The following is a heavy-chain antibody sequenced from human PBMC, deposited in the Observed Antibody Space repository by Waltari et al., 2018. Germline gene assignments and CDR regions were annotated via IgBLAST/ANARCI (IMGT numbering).Heavy chain of an antibody. CDR1: GFNFISYA. Sequence: EEHLLESGGGLAQPGGSLRLSCAASGFNFISYALSWVRQAPGKGLGGGSGSSDSGVITKSADSVKGRFTVSRDNSKNTVFLHLNSLRAEDTAIYYCARHLYSIDYLELAKWGQGTLVTVSS. CDR3: ARHLYSIDYLELAK. D-gene: IGHD3-22*01. V-gene: IGHV3-23*01. J-gene: IGHJ4*02. CDR2: SSDSGVIT.